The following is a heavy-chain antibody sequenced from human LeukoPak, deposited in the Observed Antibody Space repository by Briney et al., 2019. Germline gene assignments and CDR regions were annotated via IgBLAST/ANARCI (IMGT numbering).Heavy chain of an antibody. Sequence: SETLSLTCTVSGGSISSYYWSWIRQPPGKGLEWIGYISNTGSTNYNPSLESRVTISVDTSKNQFSLKLPSVTAADTAVYYCAKVGRGDYVWGSYSFDYWGQGTLVTVSS. CDR1: GGSISSYY. D-gene: IGHD3-16*01. J-gene: IGHJ4*02. V-gene: IGHV4-59*01. CDR2: ISNTGST. CDR3: AKVGRGDYVWGSYSFDY.